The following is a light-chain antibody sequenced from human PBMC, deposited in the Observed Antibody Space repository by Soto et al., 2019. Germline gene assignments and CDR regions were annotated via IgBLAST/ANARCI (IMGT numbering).Light chain of an antibody. V-gene: IGKV1-5*03. CDR2: KAS. CDR3: QQYKT. J-gene: IGKJ1*01. Sequence: DIQMTQSTSTLSASVGDRVTITCRASQSISSWLAWYQQKPGKATKLLIYKASSLESGVPARFSGSGSGTEVTLAISSLQPDDFATYYCQQYKTFGQGTKVEIK. CDR1: QSISSW.